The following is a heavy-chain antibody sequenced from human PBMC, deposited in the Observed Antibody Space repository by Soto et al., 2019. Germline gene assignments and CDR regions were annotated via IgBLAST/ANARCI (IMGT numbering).Heavy chain of an antibody. V-gene: IGHV3-23*01. D-gene: IGHD3-22*01. CDR3: ARGRYFDGGDYWVANLAFDY. J-gene: IGHJ4*02. CDR2: IGRSGSGSP. CDR1: GFTFNNYV. Sequence: EVQLLESGGGLLQPGGSLRLSCAASGFTFNNYVMNWVRQAPGKGLEWVSSIGRSGSGSPYYSDSVKGRCTISRDTSNNTLGLQMNNLRAEDTAVYFCARGRYFDGGDYWVANLAFDYWGQGTRVTVSS.